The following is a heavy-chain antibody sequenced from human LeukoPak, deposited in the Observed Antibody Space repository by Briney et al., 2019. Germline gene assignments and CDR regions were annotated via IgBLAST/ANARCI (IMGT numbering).Heavy chain of an antibody. J-gene: IGHJ4*02. V-gene: IGHV4-39*01. CDR2: IYYSGST. CDR3: ARIQLWFGPIDY. Sequence: SETPSLTCTVSGGSISSSSYYWGWIRQPPGEGLEWIGSIYYSGSTYYNPSLKSRVTISVDTSKNQFSLKLSSVTAADTAVYYCARIQLWFGPIDYWGQGTLVTVSS. CDR1: GGSISSSSYY. D-gene: IGHD5-18*01.